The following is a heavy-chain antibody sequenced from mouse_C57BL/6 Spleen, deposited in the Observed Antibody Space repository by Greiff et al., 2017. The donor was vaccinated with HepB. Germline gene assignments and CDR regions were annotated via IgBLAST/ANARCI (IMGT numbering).Heavy chain of an antibody. J-gene: IGHJ2*01. CDR1: GFNIKDDY. V-gene: IGHV14-4*01. D-gene: IGHD1-1*01. Sequence: EVQLQQSGAELVRPGASVKLSCTASGFNIKDDYMHWVKQRPEQGLEWIGWIDPENGDTEYASKFQGKATITADTSSNTAYLQLSSLTSEDTAVYYCTTGDYCSSSFDFWGQGTTLTVSS. CDR3: TTGDYCSSSFDF. CDR2: IDPENGDT.